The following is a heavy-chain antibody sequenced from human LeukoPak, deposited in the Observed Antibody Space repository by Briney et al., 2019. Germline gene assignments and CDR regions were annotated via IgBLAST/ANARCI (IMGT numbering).Heavy chain of an antibody. J-gene: IGHJ4*03. CDR3: ARVSYYGSAGYSKCYFDN. CDR2: MYHSGST. Sequence: PSETLSLTCNVSGGSISSGGHYWSWIRQHPGKGLEWIEYMYHSGSTYYNPSLKSRVTISVDTSQNQFSLKLTSVTAADTAVYYCARVSYYGSAGYSKCYFDNWGQGTLVTVSS. CDR1: GGSISSGGHY. D-gene: IGHD3-22*01. V-gene: IGHV4-31*03.